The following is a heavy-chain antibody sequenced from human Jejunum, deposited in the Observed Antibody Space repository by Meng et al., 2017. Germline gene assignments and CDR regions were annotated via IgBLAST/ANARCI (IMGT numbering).Heavy chain of an antibody. D-gene: IGHD1-1*01. CDR3: AKEPKWGTN. CDR2: ISGSGDET. V-gene: IGHV3-23*01. Sequence: GGSLRLSCVVSGCTISTFAMNWVRQAPGKGLEGVSGISGSGDETYVADSVKGRFTISRDNSKNTLYLQLNSLRAEDTAIYYCAKEPKWGTNWGQGTLVTVSS. CDR1: GCTISTFA. J-gene: IGHJ4*02.